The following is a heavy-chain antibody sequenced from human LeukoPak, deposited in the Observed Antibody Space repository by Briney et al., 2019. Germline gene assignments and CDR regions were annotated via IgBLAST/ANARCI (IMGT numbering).Heavy chain of an antibody. D-gene: IGHD2-21*02. CDR2: INHSGST. CDR1: GGSFSGYY. V-gene: IGHV4-34*01. Sequence: SETLSLTCAVYGGSFSGYYWSWIRQPPGKGLGWIGEINHSGSTNYNPSLKSRVTISVDTSKNQFSLKLSSVTAADTAVYYCARDGRVTSIDYWGQGTLVTVSS. CDR3: ARDGRVTSIDY. J-gene: IGHJ4*02.